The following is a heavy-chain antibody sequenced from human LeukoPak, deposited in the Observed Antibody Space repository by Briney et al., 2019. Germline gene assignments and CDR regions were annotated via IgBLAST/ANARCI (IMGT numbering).Heavy chain of an antibody. J-gene: IGHJ4*02. CDR3: ARAYPYGSGNFDF. CDR2: IYPRDGNR. D-gene: IGHD3-10*01. Sequence: GASVKVSCKASGYTFTRFYIHWVRQAPGQGLEWMGIIYPRDGNRTYAQKFQGRVTMTSDTSTSTVYMEMTGLRSEDTAVYFCARAYPYGSGNFDFWGQGTLVTVSS. V-gene: IGHV1-46*01. CDR1: GYTFTRFY.